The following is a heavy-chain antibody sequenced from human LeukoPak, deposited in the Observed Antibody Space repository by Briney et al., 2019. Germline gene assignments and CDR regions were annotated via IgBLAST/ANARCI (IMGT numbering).Heavy chain of an antibody. J-gene: IGHJ4*02. Sequence: GGSLRLSCAASGFTFSSYSMSWVRQAPGKGLEWVSSISSSSSYIYYAVSVKGRFTISRDNAKNSLYLQMNSLRADDTALYYCAKERSGGWPFDYWGPGTLVTVSS. D-gene: IGHD6-19*01. V-gene: IGHV3-21*04. CDR3: AKERSGGWPFDY. CDR1: GFTFSSYS. CDR2: ISSSSSYI.